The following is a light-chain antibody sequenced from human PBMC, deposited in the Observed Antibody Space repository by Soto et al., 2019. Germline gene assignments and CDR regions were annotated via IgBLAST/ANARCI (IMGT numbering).Light chain of an antibody. Sequence: AIQMTQSPSSLSASVGDRVTITCRASQGIRNDLAWYQQRPGKAPKLLIYAASTLQSGVPSRFSGNESGTEFTLTISSLQPEDFATYYCLQDYNYPRTFGQGTKVESK. CDR3: LQDYNYPRT. CDR1: QGIRND. CDR2: AAS. V-gene: IGKV1-6*01. J-gene: IGKJ1*01.